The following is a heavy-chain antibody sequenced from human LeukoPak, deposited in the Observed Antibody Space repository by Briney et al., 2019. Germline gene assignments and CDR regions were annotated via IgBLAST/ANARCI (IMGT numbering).Heavy chain of an antibody. CDR3: ASPFMALGDWFDP. Sequence: GGSLRLSCAASGFTFSDYYMSWIRQAPGKGLEWVSYISSSDSTIYYADSVKGRFTISRDNAKNSLYLQMNSLRAEDTAVYYCASPFMALGDWFDPWGQGTLVTVSS. CDR2: ISSSDSTI. CDR1: GFTFSDYY. V-gene: IGHV3-11*01. J-gene: IGHJ5*02. D-gene: IGHD7-27*01.